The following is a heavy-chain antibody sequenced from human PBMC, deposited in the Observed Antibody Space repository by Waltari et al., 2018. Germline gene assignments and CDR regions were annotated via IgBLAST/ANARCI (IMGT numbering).Heavy chain of an antibody. CDR3: ATPYGDSARDAFDI. D-gene: IGHD4-17*01. J-gene: IGHJ3*02. Sequence: QVQLQESGPGLVKPSETLSLTCAVSGYSISSGYYWGWIRQPPGKGLEWIGSIYHSGITYYNPSLKSRVTISVDTSKNQFSLKLSSVTAADTAVYYCATPYGDSARDAFDIWGQGTMVTVSS. CDR1: GYSISSGYY. CDR2: IYHSGIT. V-gene: IGHV4-38-2*01.